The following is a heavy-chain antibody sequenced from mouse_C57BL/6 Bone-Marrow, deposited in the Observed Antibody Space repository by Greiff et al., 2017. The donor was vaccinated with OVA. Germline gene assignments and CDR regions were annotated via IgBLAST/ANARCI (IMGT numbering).Heavy chain of an antibody. CDR2: ISYDGSN. Sequence: EVKLMESGPGLVKPSQSLSLTCSVTGYSITSGYYWNWIRQFPGNKLEWMGYISYDGSNNYNPSLKNRISITRDTSKNQFFLKLNSVTTEDTATYYCARVGIYYDYPYAMDYWGQGTSVTVSS. D-gene: IGHD2-4*01. CDR3: ARVGIYYDYPYAMDY. CDR1: GYSITSGYY. J-gene: IGHJ4*01. V-gene: IGHV3-6*01.